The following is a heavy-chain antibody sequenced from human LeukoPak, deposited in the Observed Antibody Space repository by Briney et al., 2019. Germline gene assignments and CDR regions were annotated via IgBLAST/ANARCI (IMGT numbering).Heavy chain of an antibody. D-gene: IGHD6-13*01. CDR3: ARVVGLTGYSSSWYSGYYYYMDV. J-gene: IGHJ6*03. Sequence: ASVKVSCKASGYTFTSYGISWVRQAPGQGLEWMGWISAYNGNTNYAQKLQGRVTMTTDTSTSTTYMELRSLRSDDTAVYYCARVVGLTGYSSSWYSGYYYYMDVWGKGTTVTISS. CDR1: GYTFTSYG. CDR2: ISAYNGNT. V-gene: IGHV1-18*01.